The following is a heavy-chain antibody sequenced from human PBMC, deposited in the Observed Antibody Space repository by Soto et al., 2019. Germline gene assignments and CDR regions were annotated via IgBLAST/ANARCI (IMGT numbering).Heavy chain of an antibody. D-gene: IGHD2-2*01. J-gene: IGHJ4*02. CDR1: GFTFSDHY. CDR3: ARSGSSTSCYDY. CDR2: IRKQANIYTT. V-gene: IGHV3-72*01. Sequence: PGGSLILSCVGSGFTFSDHYIDWVRQAPGKGLEWVGRIRKQANIYTTHYAASVKGRFTISRDDPKNSLYLQMNSLKTEDTAVYYCARSGSSTSCYDYWGRGTLVTVSS.